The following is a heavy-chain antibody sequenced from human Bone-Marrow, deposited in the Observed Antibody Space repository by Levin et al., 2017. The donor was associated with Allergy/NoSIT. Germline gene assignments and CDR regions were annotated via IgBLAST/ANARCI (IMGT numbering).Heavy chain of an antibody. V-gene: IGHV3-23*01. CDR3: AKIPGCRKLVRNNRDAFDI. CDR2: ISGSGGST. D-gene: IGHD6-6*01. Sequence: QTGGSLRLSCAASGFTFSSYAMSWVRQAPGKGLEWVSAISGSGGSTYYADSVKGRFTISRDNSKNTLYLQMNSLRAEDTAVYYCAKIPGCRKLVRNNRDAFDIWGQGTMVTVSS. J-gene: IGHJ3*02. CDR1: GFTFSSYA.